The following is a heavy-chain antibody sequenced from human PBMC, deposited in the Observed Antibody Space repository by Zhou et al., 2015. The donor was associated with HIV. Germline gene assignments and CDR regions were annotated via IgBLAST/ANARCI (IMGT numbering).Heavy chain of an antibody. CDR2: IIPIFGTA. D-gene: IGHD6-19*01. V-gene: IGHV1-69*01. J-gene: IGHJ6*02. CDR3: ARERLWRAVAGKEGMDV. CDR1: GGTFSSYA. Sequence: QVQLVQSGAEVKKPGSSVKVSCKASGGTFSSYAISWVRQAPGQGLEWMGGIIPIFGTANYAQKFQGRVTITADESTSTAYMELSSLRSEDTAVYYCARERLWRAVAGKEGMDVWGQGDHGHRLL.